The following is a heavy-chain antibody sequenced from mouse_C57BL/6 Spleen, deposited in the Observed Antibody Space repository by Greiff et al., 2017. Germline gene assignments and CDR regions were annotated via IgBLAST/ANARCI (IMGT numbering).Heavy chain of an antibody. J-gene: IGHJ4*01. V-gene: IGHV5-16*01. CDR1: GFTFSDYY. Sequence: DVMLVESEGGLVQPGSSMKLSCTASGFTFSDYYMAWVRQVPEKGLEWVANINYDGSSTSYLESLKSRFIISRDNAKNMLYRQMSSLKSEDTATYYCARDENYAMDYWGQGTSVTVSS. CDR3: ARDENYAMDY. CDR2: INYDGSST.